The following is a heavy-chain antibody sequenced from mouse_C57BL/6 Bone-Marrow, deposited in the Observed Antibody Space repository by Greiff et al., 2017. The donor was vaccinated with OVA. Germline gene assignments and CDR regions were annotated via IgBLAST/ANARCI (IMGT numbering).Heavy chain of an antibody. CDR2: ISSGSSTI. Sequence: EVNLVESGGGLVKPGGSLKLSCAASGFTFSDYGMHWVRQAPEKGLEWVAYISSGSSTIYYAATVQGRFTISRDNAKNTLFLQLTSLRSEDTAMYYGARTTGTWCADWGKGTLVTVSA. J-gene: IGHJ3*01. V-gene: IGHV5-17*01. D-gene: IGHD4-1*02. CDR1: GFTFSDYG. CDR3: ARTTGTWCAD.